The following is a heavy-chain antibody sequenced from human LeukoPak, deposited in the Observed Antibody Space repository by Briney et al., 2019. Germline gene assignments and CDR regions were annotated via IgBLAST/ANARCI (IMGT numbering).Heavy chain of an antibody. CDR1: GGSFSGYY. D-gene: IGHD6-19*01. CDR2: INHSGST. Sequence: SETLSLTCAVYGGSFSGYYWSWIRQPPGKGLEWIGEINHSGSTNYNPSLKGRVTISVDTSKNQFSLKLSSVTAADTAVYYCARGIRVAGKSFYYYYYYMDVWGKGTTVTVSS. CDR3: ARGIRVAGKSFYYYYYYMDV. V-gene: IGHV4-34*01. J-gene: IGHJ6*03.